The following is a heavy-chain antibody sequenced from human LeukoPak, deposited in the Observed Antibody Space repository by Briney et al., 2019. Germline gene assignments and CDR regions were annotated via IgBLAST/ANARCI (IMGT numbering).Heavy chain of an antibody. CDR3: GRSMVRGVNYYFDF. CDR2: INPSGGST. J-gene: IGHJ4*02. Sequence: ASVKVSCKASGGTFSSYAISWVRQAPGQGLEWMGIINPSGGSTSYAQKFQGRVTMTRDTSTSTVYMELSSLRSEDTAVYFCGRSMVRGVNYYFDFWGQGTLVTVSS. CDR1: GGTFSSYA. V-gene: IGHV1-46*03. D-gene: IGHD3-10*01.